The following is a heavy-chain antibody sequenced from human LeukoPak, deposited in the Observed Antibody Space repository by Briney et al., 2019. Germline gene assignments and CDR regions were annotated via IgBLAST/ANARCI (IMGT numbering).Heavy chain of an antibody. D-gene: IGHD2-2*01. CDR1: GFTFGDYA. Sequence: GGSLRLSCTASGFTFGDYAMSWVRQAPGKGLEWVGFIRSKAYGGTTEYVASVKGRFTISRDDSKSIAYLQMNSLKTEDTAVYYCTRDGAGIVVVPAAPDYWGQGTLVTVSS. CDR3: TRDGAGIVVVPAAPDY. V-gene: IGHV3-49*04. J-gene: IGHJ4*02. CDR2: IRSKAYGGTT.